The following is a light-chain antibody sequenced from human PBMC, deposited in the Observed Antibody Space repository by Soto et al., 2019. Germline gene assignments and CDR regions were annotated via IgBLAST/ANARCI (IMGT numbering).Light chain of an antibody. CDR1: QSVGRN. Sequence: EIVVTQSPGILSVSPGDRATLSCRASQSVGRNLAWYQQKPGQAPTLLIYAACTRATGLPARFSGSGSGTDFTLTISSLQSEDFAVYYCQEYSKWPLFTFGPGTRVDIK. V-gene: IGKV3-15*01. CDR3: QEYSKWPLFT. CDR2: AAC. J-gene: IGKJ3*01.